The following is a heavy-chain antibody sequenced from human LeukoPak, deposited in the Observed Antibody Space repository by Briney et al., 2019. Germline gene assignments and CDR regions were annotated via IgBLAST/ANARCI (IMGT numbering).Heavy chain of an antibody. Sequence: SETLSLTCTVSGASISSSYWGWIRQPPGKGLEWIGYIYYSGSSNYNPSLKSRVTISVDTSKNQVSLKLSSVTAADTAVYYCARAKKAVAGFFDYWGQGPLVTVSS. CDR2: IYYSGSS. CDR1: GASISSSY. J-gene: IGHJ4*02. CDR3: ARAKKAVAGFFDY. V-gene: IGHV4-59*01. D-gene: IGHD6-19*01.